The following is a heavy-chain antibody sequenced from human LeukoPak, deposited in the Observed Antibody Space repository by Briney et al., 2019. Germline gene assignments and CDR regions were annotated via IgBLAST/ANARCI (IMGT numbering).Heavy chain of an antibody. V-gene: IGHV1-2*02. CDR2: INPNSGGT. D-gene: IGHD6-13*01. J-gene: IGHJ5*02. CDR1: GYTFTSYD. Sequence: ASVKVSCKASGYTFTSYDINWVRQAPGQGLEWMGWINPNSGGTNYAQKFQGRVTMTRDTSISTAYMELSRLRSDDTAVYYCARKAAAGTAPGGWFDPWGQGTLVTVSS. CDR3: ARKAAAGTAPGGWFDP.